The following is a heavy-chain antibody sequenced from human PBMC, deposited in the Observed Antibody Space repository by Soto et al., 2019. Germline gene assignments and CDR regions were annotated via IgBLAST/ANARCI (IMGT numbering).Heavy chain of an antibody. CDR3: AKDMFSSSSAATVDY. D-gene: IGHD6-6*01. J-gene: IGHJ4*02. V-gene: IGHV3-9*01. Sequence: EVQLVESVGGLAQPGRSLRLSCAASGFIFDDYAMHWVRQAPGKGLEWVSGISWQSGSIRSADSVKGRFTISRDNVKSSLYLQMNSLRVEDSALYYCAKDMFSSSSAATVDYWGQGILVTVSS. CDR1: GFIFDDYA. CDR2: ISWQSGSI.